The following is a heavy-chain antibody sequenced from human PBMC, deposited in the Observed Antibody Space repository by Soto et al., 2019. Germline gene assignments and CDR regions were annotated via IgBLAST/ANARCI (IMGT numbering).Heavy chain of an antibody. D-gene: IGHD3-16*02. V-gene: IGHV1-24*01. Sequence: ASVKVSCKVSGYTLTELSMHWVRQAPGKGLEWMGGFDPEDGETIYAQKFQGRVNMTEDTSTDTAYMELSRLRSEDTAVYYCASRDYVWGSYRYTHFDYWGQGTLVTVSS. CDR2: FDPEDGET. CDR3: ASRDYVWGSYRYTHFDY. J-gene: IGHJ4*02. CDR1: GYTLTELS.